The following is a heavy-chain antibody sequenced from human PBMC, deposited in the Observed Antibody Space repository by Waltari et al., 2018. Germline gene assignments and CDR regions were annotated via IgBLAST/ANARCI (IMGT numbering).Heavy chain of an antibody. D-gene: IGHD2-2*01. V-gene: IGHV4-34*01. J-gene: IGHJ6*02. CDR3: ARGPRGLVEGGTYYNYYGMDV. Sequence: QVQLQQWGAGLLKPSETLSLTCAVYGGSLINNYYWSWIRQPPGKGLEWIGEVNHSGSTNYTPALKSRVTISVDTSKNQFSLKLTSMTAADTAVYYCARGPRGLVEGGTYYNYYGMDVWGQGTTVNVS. CDR1: GGSLINNYY. CDR2: VNHSGST.